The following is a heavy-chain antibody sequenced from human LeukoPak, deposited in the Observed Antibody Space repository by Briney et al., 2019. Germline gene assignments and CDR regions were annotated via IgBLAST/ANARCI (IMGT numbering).Heavy chain of an antibody. Sequence: SGPTLVKPTQTLTLTCTFPGFSLSTSGVGVGWIRQPPGKALEWLALIYWNDDKRYSPSLKSRLTITKDTSKNQVVLTMTNMDPVDTATYYCAPIGYCSSTSSYAFDIWGQGTMVTVSS. D-gene: IGHD2-2*01. CDR3: APIGYCSSTSSYAFDI. CDR2: IYWNDDK. CDR1: GFSLSTSGVG. J-gene: IGHJ3*02. V-gene: IGHV2-5*01.